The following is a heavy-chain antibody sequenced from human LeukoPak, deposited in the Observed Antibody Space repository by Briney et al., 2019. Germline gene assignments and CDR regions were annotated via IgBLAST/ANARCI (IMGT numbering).Heavy chain of an antibody. Sequence: SVKVSCKASGGTFSSYAISWVRQGPGQGLEWMGGIIPIFGTANYAQKFQGRVTITADESTSTAYMELSSLRSEDTAVYYCARDLAITIFGVVIRTDAFDIWGQGTMVTVSS. CDR3: ARDLAITIFGVVIRTDAFDI. CDR2: IIPIFGTA. V-gene: IGHV1-69*13. CDR1: GGTFSSYA. J-gene: IGHJ3*02. D-gene: IGHD3-3*01.